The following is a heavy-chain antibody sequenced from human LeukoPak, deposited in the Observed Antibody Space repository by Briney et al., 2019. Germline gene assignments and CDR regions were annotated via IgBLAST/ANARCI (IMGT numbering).Heavy chain of an antibody. V-gene: IGHV3-7*05. CDR1: GFTFSSYW. Sequence: GGSLRLSCAASGFTFSSYWMSWVRQAPGKGLEWVANIKQDGSETYYVDSVKGRFTISRDNAKNSLFLQMNSLRAEDTAVYYCARGVFGGVIVPFDYWGQGTLVTVSS. J-gene: IGHJ4*02. CDR2: IKQDGSET. D-gene: IGHD3-16*02. CDR3: ARGVFGGVIVPFDY.